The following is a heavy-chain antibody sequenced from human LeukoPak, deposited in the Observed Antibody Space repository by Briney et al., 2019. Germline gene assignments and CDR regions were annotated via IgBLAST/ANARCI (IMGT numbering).Heavy chain of an antibody. CDR3: ARGCLEESGSYYYYGMDV. CDR2: INPSGGST. Sequence: ASVKVSCKASGYTFTSYYMHWVRQAPGQGLGWMGIINPSGGSTSYAQKFQGRVTMTRDTSTSTVYMELSSLRSEDTAVYYCARGCLEESGSYYYYGMDVWGQGTTVTVSS. CDR1: GYTFTSYY. V-gene: IGHV1-46*01. D-gene: IGHD1-26*01. J-gene: IGHJ6*02.